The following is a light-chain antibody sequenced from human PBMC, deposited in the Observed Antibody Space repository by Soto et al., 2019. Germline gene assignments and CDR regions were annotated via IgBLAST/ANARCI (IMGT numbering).Light chain of an antibody. CDR1: QAISSY. CDR2: AAS. J-gene: IGKJ1*01. V-gene: IGKV1-9*01. CDR3: QQLGSYPPWT. Sequence: DIQFTQSPSFLSASVGDRVTIACRASQAISSYLAWYQQRPGQAPKLLIFAASTLQSGVPSRFSGSGSATKFTLTISSLQPEDCATYYCQQLGSYPPWTFGQGTKVDIK.